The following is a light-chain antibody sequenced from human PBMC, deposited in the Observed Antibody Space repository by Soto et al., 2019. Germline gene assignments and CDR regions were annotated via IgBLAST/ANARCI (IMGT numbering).Light chain of an antibody. CDR2: AAS. V-gene: IGKV3-20*01. Sequence: EIVLTQSPGTLSLSPGERATLSCRARQSISSNYLAWYQQKPGQAPRLLIYAASSRATGIPDRFSGSGSGTDFTLTISRLEPEDFAVYYCQQYGSSSYTFGRGTQLEIK. J-gene: IGKJ2*01. CDR1: QSISSNY. CDR3: QQYGSSSYT.